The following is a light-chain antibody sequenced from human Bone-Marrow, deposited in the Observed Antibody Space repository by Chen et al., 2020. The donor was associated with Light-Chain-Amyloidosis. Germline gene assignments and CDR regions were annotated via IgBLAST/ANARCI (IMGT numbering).Light chain of an antibody. Sequence: SYVLTQPSSVSVAPGQTATIACGGHNIGSTSVHWYQQTPGQAPLLVVYDDSDRPSGIPERLSGSNSGKTATLNISRVEAGDEADYYCQVWDRSSDRPVFGGGTKLTVL. CDR3: QVWDRSSDRPV. CDR1: NIGSTS. CDR2: DDS. J-gene: IGLJ3*02. V-gene: IGLV3-21*02.